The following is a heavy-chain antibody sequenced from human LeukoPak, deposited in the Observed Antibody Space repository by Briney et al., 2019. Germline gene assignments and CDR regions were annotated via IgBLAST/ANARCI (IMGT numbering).Heavy chain of an antibody. J-gene: IGHJ4*02. V-gene: IGHV4-4*09. D-gene: IGHD1-26*01. CDR3: ARHNHSGSYYGD. CDR2: IYTSGST. Sequence: PSENLSLNCTVSGGSISSYYWSWIRQPPGKGLEWIGYIYTSGSTNYNPSLKSRVTISVDSSKNQCSLKLSSVTAADTAVYYCARHNHSGSYYGDWGQGTLVTVSS. CDR1: GGSISSYY.